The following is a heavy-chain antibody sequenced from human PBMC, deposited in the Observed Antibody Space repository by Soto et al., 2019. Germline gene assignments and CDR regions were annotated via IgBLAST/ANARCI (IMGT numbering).Heavy chain of an antibody. D-gene: IGHD5-18*01. CDR3: ARDVDTVNGHYYYYYGMDV. J-gene: IGHJ6*02. CDR1: GFSLSTSGMC. Sequence: SGPTLVNPTQTLTLTCTFSGFSLSTSGMCVSWIRQPPGKALEWLALIDWDDDKYYSTSLKTRLTISKDTSKNQVVLTMTNMDPVDTATYYCARDVDTVNGHYYYYYGMDVWGQGTTFTVSS. V-gene: IGHV2-70*01. CDR2: IDWDDDK.